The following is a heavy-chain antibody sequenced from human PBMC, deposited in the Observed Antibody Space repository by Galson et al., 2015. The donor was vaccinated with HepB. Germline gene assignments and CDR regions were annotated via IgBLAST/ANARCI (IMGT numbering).Heavy chain of an antibody. CDR2: ISSSSSYT. CDR3: ARSSIAAAPFEY. V-gene: IGHV3-11*06. CDR1: GFTFSDYY. J-gene: IGHJ4*02. D-gene: IGHD6-13*01. Sequence: SLRLSCAASGFTFSDYYMSWIRQAPGKGLEWVSYISSSSSYTNYADSVKGRFTISRDNAKNSLYLQMNSLRAEDTAVYYCARSSIAAAPFEYWGQGTLVTVSS.